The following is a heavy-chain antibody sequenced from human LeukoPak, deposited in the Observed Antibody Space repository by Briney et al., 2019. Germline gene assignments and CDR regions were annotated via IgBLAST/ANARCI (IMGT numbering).Heavy chain of an antibody. V-gene: IGHV4-39*01. Sequence: SETLSLTCTVSGGSISSSSYYWGWIRQPPGKGLEWIGSIYYSGSTYYNPSLKSRVTISVDTSKNQFSLKLSSVTAADTAVYYCARLPFGRYSYGTPYWGQGTLVTVSS. CDR1: GGSISSSSYY. CDR3: ARLPFGRYSYGTPY. D-gene: IGHD5-18*01. CDR2: IYYSGST. J-gene: IGHJ4*02.